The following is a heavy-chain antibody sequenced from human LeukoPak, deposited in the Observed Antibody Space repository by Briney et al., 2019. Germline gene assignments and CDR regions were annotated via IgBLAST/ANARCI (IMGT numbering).Heavy chain of an antibody. CDR1: GGSISSGDYY. J-gene: IGHJ6*02. D-gene: IGHD3-10*01. CDR3: ARDRPRITMVRDVYGMDV. V-gene: IGHV4-30-4*01. CDR2: IYYSGST. Sequence: SETLSLTCTVSGGSISSGDYYWSWIRQPPGKGLEWIGYIYYSGSTYYNPSLKSRVTISVDTSKNQFSLKLSSVTAADTAVYYCARDRPRITMVRDVYGMDVWGQGTTVTVSS.